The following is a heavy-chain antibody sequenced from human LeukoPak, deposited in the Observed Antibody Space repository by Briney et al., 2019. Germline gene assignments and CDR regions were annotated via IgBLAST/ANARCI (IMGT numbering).Heavy chain of an antibody. D-gene: IGHD2/OR15-2a*01. CDR1: GFSFSTYA. Sequence: GGSLRLSCAVSGFSFSTYAMSWVRQAPGKGLEWVSAINGRGDNTYYADFVKGRFTISRDNSKSTVYLQMNSLRTEDTAVYYCAKDRVSPGFNWFDPWGQGTLVTVSS. V-gene: IGHV3-23*01. CDR2: INGRGDNT. CDR3: AKDRVSPGFNWFDP. J-gene: IGHJ5*02.